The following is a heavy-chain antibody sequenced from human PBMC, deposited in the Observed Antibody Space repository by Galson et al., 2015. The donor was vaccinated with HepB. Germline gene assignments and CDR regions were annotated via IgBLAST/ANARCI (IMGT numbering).Heavy chain of an antibody. J-gene: IGHJ6*02. V-gene: IGHV5-51*01. D-gene: IGHD2-2*01. CDR1: GYSFRNYW. CDR2: IYPGDSET. CDR3: ARLGHEGYHYYGMDV. Sequence: KISCKASGYSFRNYWIGWVRQMPGKGLECMGIIYPGDSETRYSPSFQGQVTLSADKSINTAYLQWSSLKASDTAMYYCARLGHEGYHYYGMDVWGQGTTVTVSS.